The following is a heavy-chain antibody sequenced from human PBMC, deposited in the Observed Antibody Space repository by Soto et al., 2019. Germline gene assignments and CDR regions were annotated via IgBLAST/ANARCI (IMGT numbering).Heavy chain of an antibody. CDR3: ARSGINSTYRNWYFDL. J-gene: IGHJ2*01. D-gene: IGHD3-10*01. CDR2: IDPSDSYT. CDR1: GYSFTSYW. Sequence: GESLKISCKGSGYSFTSYWISWVRQMPGKGLEWMGRIDPSDSYTNYSPSFQGHVTISADKSISTAYLQWSSLKASDTAMYYCARSGINSTYRNWYFDLWGRGTMVTVSS. V-gene: IGHV5-10-1*01.